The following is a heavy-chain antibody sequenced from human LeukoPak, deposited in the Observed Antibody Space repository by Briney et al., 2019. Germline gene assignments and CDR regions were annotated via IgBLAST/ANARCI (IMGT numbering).Heavy chain of an antibody. Sequence: GGSLRLSCAASGFTFSSYGMHWVRQAPGKGLECVALIRYDGSNKYYADSVKGRFSISRDNSNNTVDLEMNSLRAEDTAVYYCAKDASDLVAATAIDSWGQGTLVTVSS. CDR3: AKDASDLVAATAIDS. V-gene: IGHV3-30*02. CDR2: IRYDGSNK. J-gene: IGHJ4*02. CDR1: GFTFSSYG. D-gene: IGHD6-19*01.